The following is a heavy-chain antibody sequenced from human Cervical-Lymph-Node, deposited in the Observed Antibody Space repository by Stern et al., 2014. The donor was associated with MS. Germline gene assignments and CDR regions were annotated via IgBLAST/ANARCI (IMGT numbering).Heavy chain of an antibody. CDR2: INTYSGKT. CDR3: ARDTNWRYFDY. CDR1: GYSFTTHG. Sequence: VQLVQSGNEVRKPGASVKVSCKASGYSFTTHGINWVRQAPGHGLEWLGWINTYSGKTDYAEKLQGRVTMTTDTSTKTAYMEMRSLRSDDTAVYYCARDTNWRYFDYWGQGTLVTVSS. D-gene: IGHD2-8*01. V-gene: IGHV1-18*04. J-gene: IGHJ4*02.